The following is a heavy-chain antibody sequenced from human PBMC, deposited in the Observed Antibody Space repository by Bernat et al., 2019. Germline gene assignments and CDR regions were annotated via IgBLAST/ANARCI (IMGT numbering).Heavy chain of an antibody. CDR3: AKDRLRYYYDNSNGKIYTMDV. V-gene: IGHV3-30*18. CDR1: GFTVSSNY. D-gene: IGHD3-22*01. Sequence: VQLVETGGGLIQPGGSLRLSCAASGFTVSSNYMSWVRQAPGKGLDWVAVISYDGNSKYYADSVKGRFTISRDNSRNTLYLQMNSLRAEDTAVYFCAKDRLRYYYDNSNGKIYTMDVWGQGTTVTVSS. J-gene: IGHJ6*02. CDR2: ISYDGNSK.